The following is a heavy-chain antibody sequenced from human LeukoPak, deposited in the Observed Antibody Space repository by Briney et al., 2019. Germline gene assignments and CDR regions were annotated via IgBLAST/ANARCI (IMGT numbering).Heavy chain of an antibody. CDR2: ISLTGLT. J-gene: IGHJ4*02. Sequence: SETLSLTCGVSGGPISNTNWRCCVRQPPGQGLEWVGEISLTGLTHYNPSLESRVTVSLDKSKNQLSLNLTSVTAADTAVYYCSRENGAFSPFGYWGQGTLVTVLS. CDR1: GGPISNTNW. D-gene: IGHD2-8*01. V-gene: IGHV4-4*02. CDR3: SRENGAFSPFGY.